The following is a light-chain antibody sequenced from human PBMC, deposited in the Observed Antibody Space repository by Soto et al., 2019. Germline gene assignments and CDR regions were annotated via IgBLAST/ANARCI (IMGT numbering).Light chain of an antibody. Sequence: DIQMTQSPSSLSASAGDRVIITCQASQDIRNHLNWYQQKPGKAPNLLIYDVSNLATGVPPKFSGGGSGTDFTLTISSLQPEDIATYCCQHYDDLVTFGGGTKVEIK. V-gene: IGKV1-33*01. CDR2: DVS. CDR3: QHYDDLVT. CDR1: QDIRNH. J-gene: IGKJ4*01.